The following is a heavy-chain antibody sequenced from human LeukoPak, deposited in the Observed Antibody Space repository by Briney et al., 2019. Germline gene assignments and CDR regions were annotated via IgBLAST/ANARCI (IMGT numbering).Heavy chain of an antibody. D-gene: IGHD4-17*01. CDR1: GFTFSSYS. J-gene: IGHJ3*02. V-gene: IGHV3-48*01. Sequence: PGGSLRLSCAASGFTFSSYSMNWVRHAPGKWLEWVSYIITSSSTIYYTDSVKGRFTISRDNAKNSLYLQMNSLRAEDTAVYYCARGGDYGFDDAFDIWGQGTMVTVSS. CDR3: ARGGDYGFDDAFDI. CDR2: IITSSSTI.